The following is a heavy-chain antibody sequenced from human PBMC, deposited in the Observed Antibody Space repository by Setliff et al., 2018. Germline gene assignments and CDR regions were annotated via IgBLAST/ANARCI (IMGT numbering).Heavy chain of an antibody. V-gene: IGHV1-18*04. CDR3: AMSSWPGRPNDFDL. CDR1: GYTFGAHY. J-gene: IGHJ3*01. D-gene: IGHD6-6*01. Sequence: ASVKVSCKASGYTFGAHYIHWVRQAPGQGLEWMGWISVYSGDASYVQKFQGRVTMTADTSTSTVYMELRSLRSDDTAVYFCAMSSWPGRPNDFDLWGQGTEVTVSS. CDR2: ISVYSGDA.